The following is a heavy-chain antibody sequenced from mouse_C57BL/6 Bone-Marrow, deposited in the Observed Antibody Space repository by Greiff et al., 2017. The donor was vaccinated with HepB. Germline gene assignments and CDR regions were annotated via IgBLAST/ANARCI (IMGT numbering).Heavy chain of an antibody. J-gene: IGHJ2*01. D-gene: IGHD2-14*01. CDR3: ARQGGNFGY. CDR2: ISSGGSYT. V-gene: IGHV5-6*01. Sequence: EVQLQQSGGDLVKPGGSLKLSCAASGFTFSSYGMSWVRQTPDKRLEWVATISSGGSYTYYPDSVKGRFTISRDNAKNTLYLQMSSLKSEDTAMYYCARQGGNFGYWGQGTTLTVSS. CDR1: GFTFSSYG.